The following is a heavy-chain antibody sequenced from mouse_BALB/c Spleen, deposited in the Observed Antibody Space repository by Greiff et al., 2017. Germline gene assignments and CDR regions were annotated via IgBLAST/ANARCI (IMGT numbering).Heavy chain of an antibody. CDR3: ARGSPYYGSRGNLDY. Sequence: EVKLVESGGGLVKPGGSLKLSCAASGFTFSSYAMSWVRQTPEKRLEWVASISSGGSTYYPDSVKGRFTISRDNARNILYLQMSSLRSEDTAMYYCARGSPYYGSRGNLDYWGQGTTLTVSS. D-gene: IGHD1-1*01. J-gene: IGHJ2*01. CDR1: GFTFSSYA. CDR2: ISSGGST. V-gene: IGHV5-6-5*01.